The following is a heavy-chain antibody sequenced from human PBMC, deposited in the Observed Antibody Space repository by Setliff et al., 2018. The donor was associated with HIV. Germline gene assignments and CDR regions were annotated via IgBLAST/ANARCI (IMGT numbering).Heavy chain of an antibody. Sequence: SCAASGFTFSSYWMSWVRQAPGKGLEWVANIKQDGSEKYYVDSVKGRFTISRDNAKNSLYLQMNSLRAEDTAVYYCARDLILYYYDSSGSPTHRDWGQGTLVTVSS. J-gene: IGHJ4*02. V-gene: IGHV3-7*05. CDR1: GFTFSSYW. CDR2: IKQDGSEK. D-gene: IGHD3-22*01. CDR3: ARDLILYYYDSSGSPTHRD.